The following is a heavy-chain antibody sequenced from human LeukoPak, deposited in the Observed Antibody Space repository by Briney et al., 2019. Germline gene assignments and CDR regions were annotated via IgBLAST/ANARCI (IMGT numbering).Heavy chain of an antibody. CDR3: ASHFWSGYYLDY. D-gene: IGHD3-3*02. J-gene: IGHJ4*02. V-gene: IGHV1-18*01. Sequence: ASVKVSCKASGYTFTSYGISWVRQAPGQGLEWMGWISAYNGNTNYAQKLQGRVTMTTDTSTSTAYMELRSLRSDDTAVYYCASHFWSGYYLDYWGQGTLVTVSS. CDR1: GYTFTSYG. CDR2: ISAYNGNT.